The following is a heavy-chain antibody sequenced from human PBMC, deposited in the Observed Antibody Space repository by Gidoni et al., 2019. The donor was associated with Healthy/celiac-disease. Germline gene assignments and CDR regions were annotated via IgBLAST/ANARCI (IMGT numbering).Heavy chain of an antibody. CDR1: GGSISCSNR. J-gene: IGHJ3*02. D-gene: IGHD2-2*01. CDR3: ARDGGYCSSTSCSHAFDI. CDR2: IYHSGST. V-gene: IGHV4-4*02. Sequence: QVQLQESGPGLVKPSGTLSLTCAVSGGSISCSNRWSWVRQPPGKGLEWIGEIYHSGSTNYNPSLKSRVTISVDKSKNQFSLKLSSVTAADTAVYYCARDGGYCSSTSCSHAFDIWGQGTMVTVSS.